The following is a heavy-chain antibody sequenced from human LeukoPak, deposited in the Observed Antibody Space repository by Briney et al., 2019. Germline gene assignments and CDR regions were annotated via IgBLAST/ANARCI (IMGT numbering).Heavy chain of an antibody. Sequence: PGGSLRLSCAASGFTFCTYDMSWVRQPPGKGLEWVSTLACLASSCTEYYSDSVKGRFSISRDKSRSTLSLQLNSLRVEDTAMYSCVRDPEGSFDSWGQGTLVTVSS. CDR1: GFTFCTYD. CDR2: CLASSCTE. J-gene: IGHJ4*02. V-gene: IGHV3-23*01. D-gene: IGHD1-14*01. CDR3: VRDPEGSFDS.